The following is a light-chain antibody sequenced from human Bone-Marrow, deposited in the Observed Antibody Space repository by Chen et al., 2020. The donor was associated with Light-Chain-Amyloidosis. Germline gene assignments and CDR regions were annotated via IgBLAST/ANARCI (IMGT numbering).Light chain of an antibody. CDR1: DLPTKY. J-gene: IGLJ2*01. CDR3: QSADSCSTYEVI. Sequence: SYELTHPPSVSVSPGQTARITCSGDDLPTKYTYWYQQKPDQAPVLLIHRDTESPSLISVRYSCTSSGTTTTLTISGVQAEDKADYHYQSADSCSTYEVIFGGGTKLTVL. CDR2: RDT. V-gene: IGLV3-25*03.